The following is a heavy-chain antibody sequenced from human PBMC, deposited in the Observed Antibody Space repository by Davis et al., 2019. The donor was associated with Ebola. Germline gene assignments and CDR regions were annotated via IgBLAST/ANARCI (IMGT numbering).Heavy chain of an antibody. J-gene: IGHJ4*02. Sequence: ASVKVSCKASGYTFINYYVHWVRQAPGQGLEWMGWINPNSGGTNYAQKFQGRVTMTRDTSISTAYMELSRLRSDDTAVYYCARAIKEYSPIDAYWGQGTLVTVSS. V-gene: IGHV1-2*02. D-gene: IGHD6-6*01. CDR2: INPNSGGT. CDR3: ARAIKEYSPIDAY. CDR1: GYTFINYY.